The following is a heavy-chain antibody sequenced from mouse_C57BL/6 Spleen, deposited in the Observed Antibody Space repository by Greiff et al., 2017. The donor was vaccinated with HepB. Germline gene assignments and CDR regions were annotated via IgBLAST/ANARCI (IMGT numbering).Heavy chain of an antibody. V-gene: IGHV3-6*01. CDR2: ISYDGSN. CDR1: GYSITSCYY. D-gene: IGHD1-1*01. J-gene: IGHJ4*01. Sequence: EVQLQESGPGLVKPSQSLSLTCSVTGYSITSCYYWNWLRQFPGNKLEWMGYISYDGSNNYNPTLKNRISITRDTSKNQFFLKLNSVTTEDTATYYCASISNYGIYYAMDYWGQGTSVTVSS. CDR3: ASISNYGIYYAMDY.